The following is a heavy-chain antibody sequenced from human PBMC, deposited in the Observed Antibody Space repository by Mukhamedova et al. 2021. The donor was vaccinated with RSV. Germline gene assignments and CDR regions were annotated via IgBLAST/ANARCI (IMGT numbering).Heavy chain of an antibody. Sequence: ISYDGSNKYYVDSVKGRFTISRDNSKNTLYLQMNSLRAEDTAVYYCAKPYYYDSSGYYSVGAFDIWGQGTMVTVSS. D-gene: IGHD3-22*01. V-gene: IGHV3-30*18. CDR2: ISYDGSNK. CDR3: AKPYYYDSSGYYSVGAFDI. J-gene: IGHJ3*02.